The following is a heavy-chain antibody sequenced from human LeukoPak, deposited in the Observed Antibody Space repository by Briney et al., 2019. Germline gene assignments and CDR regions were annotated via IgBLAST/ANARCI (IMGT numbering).Heavy chain of an antibody. CDR2: ISAYNGNT. J-gene: IGHJ4*02. V-gene: IGHV1-18*01. Sequence: ASVKVSCKASGYTFTSYGISWVRQAPGQGLEWMGWISAYNGNTNYAQKLQGRVTMTTDTSTSTAYMELRSLRSDDTAVYYCARVASTIWFGELFTKYYFDYWGQGTLVTVSS. CDR3: ARVASTIWFGELFTKYYFDY. D-gene: IGHD3-10*01. CDR1: GYTFTSYG.